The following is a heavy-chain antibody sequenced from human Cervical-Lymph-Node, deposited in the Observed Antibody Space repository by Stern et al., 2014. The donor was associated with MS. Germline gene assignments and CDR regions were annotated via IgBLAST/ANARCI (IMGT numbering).Heavy chain of an antibody. CDR1: GGFIKSYY. D-gene: IGHD2-8*01. Sequence: VHLVESGPGLVKPSETLSLTCTVSGGFIKSYYWSWVRQSAGKGLEWIGRFHFSGNSNYNPSLKSRVTMSVDTSTSQLSLKLTSVTAADSAVYYCARDGGFCTNRVCPKYYHSGMDVWGQGTTVTVSS. CDR3: ARDGGFCTNRVCPKYYHSGMDV. CDR2: FHFSGNS. J-gene: IGHJ6*02. V-gene: IGHV4-4*07.